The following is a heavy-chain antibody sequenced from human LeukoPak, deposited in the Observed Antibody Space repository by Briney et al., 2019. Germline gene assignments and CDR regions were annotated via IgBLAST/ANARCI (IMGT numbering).Heavy chain of an antibody. Sequence: ASVKVSCKASGYTFTSYGISWVRQAPGQGLEWMGWISAYNGNTNYAQKLQGRVTMTTDTSTSTAYMELRSLRSDDTAVYYCARGSFPRSGYYYPDYWGQGTLVTVSS. J-gene: IGHJ4*02. CDR2: ISAYNGNT. CDR1: GYTFTSYG. CDR3: ARGSFPRSGYYYPDY. V-gene: IGHV1-18*01. D-gene: IGHD3-22*01.